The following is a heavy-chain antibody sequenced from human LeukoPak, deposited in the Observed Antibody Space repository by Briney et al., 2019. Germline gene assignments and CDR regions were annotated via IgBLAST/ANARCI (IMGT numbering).Heavy chain of an antibody. V-gene: IGHV4-34*01. CDR1: GGSFSGYY. CDR3: ARGQTTVTTTPFDY. CDR2: INHRGST. Sequence: SETLSLTCAVYGGSFSGYYWSWIGQPPGKRLEWIGEINHRGSTSYNPSLKSRVTISVDTSKNQFSLKLSSVTAADTAVYYCARGQTTVTTTPFDYWGQGTLVTVSS. J-gene: IGHJ4*02. D-gene: IGHD4-17*01.